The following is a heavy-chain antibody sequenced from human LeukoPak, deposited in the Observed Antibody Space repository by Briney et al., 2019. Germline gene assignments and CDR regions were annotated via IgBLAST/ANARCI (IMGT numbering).Heavy chain of an antibody. J-gene: IGHJ4*02. CDR2: IYHSGST. Sequence: SGTLSLTCAVSGGSISSSNWWSWVRQPPGKGLEWIGEIYHSGSTHYNPSLKSRVTISVDKSKNQFSLKLSSVTAADTAVYYCARAYCSGGSCYLVDYWGQGTLVTVSS. V-gene: IGHV4-4*02. CDR3: ARAYCSGGSCYLVDY. CDR1: GGSISSSNW. D-gene: IGHD2-15*01.